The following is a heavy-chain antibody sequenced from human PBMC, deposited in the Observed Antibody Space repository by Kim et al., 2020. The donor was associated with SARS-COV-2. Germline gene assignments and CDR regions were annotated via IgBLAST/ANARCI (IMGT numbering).Heavy chain of an antibody. D-gene: IGHD3-10*01. Sequence: ASVKVSCKVSGYTLTELSMHWVRQAPGKGLEWMGGFDPEDGETIYAQKFQGRVTMTEDTSTDTAYMELSSLRSEDTAVYYCATDRTPWRRITMVRGVIRHDYYGMDVWGQGTTVTVSS. V-gene: IGHV1-24*01. J-gene: IGHJ6*02. CDR3: ATDRTPWRRITMVRGVIRHDYYGMDV. CDR1: GYTLTELS. CDR2: FDPEDGET.